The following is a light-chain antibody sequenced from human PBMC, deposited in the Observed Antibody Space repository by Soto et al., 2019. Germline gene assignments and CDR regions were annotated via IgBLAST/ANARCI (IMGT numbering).Light chain of an antibody. J-gene: IGKJ1*01. CDR2: TAS. CDR3: HQYFIYPQT. V-gene: IGKV1-8*01. CDR1: QDIGSY. Sequence: AIRMTQSPSSLSASTGDRVTITCRASQDIGSYLAWYQQRPGKAPRLLIYTASTLQNGVPPRFSGSGSGTDFTLTVSYLQSEDFATYYCHQYFIYPQTFGQGTKVDIK.